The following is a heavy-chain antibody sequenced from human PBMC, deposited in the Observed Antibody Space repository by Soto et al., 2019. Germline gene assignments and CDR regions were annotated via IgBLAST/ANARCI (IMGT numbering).Heavy chain of an antibody. CDR1: GFSLSTSGVG. D-gene: IGHD2-15*01. Sequence: QITLKESGPTLVKPTQTLTLTCTFSGFSLSTSGVGVGWIRQPPGKALEWLALIYWDDDKRYSPYLKSRRTLSKDTPKNRVVLTTSNMHPVDTATYYCAHRPSYCSGGSCYSDFDYWGQGTLVTVSS. CDR3: AHRPSYCSGGSCYSDFDY. CDR2: IYWDDDK. V-gene: IGHV2-5*02. J-gene: IGHJ4*02.